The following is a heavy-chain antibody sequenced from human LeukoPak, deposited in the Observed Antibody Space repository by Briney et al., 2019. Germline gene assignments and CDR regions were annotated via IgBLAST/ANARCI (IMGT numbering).Heavy chain of an antibody. CDR2: MNPNSGNT. J-gene: IGHJ5*02. CDR1: GYTFTSYD. CDR3: ARVVTYYDFWSGYSWFDP. Sequence: GASVKVPCKASGYTFTSYDINWVRQATGQGLEWMGWMNPNSGNTGYAQKFQGRVTMTRNTSISTAYMELSSLRSEDTAVYYCARVVTYYDFWSGYSWFDPWGQGTLVTVSS. D-gene: IGHD3-3*01. V-gene: IGHV1-8*01.